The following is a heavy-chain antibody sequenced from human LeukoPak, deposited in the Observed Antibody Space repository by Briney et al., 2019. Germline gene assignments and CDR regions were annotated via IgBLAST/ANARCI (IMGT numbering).Heavy chain of an antibody. CDR2: ISDDGRHN. V-gene: IGHV3-30*03. Sequence: GGSLRLSCAASGFTLSSYSMNWVRQAPGKGLEWVAVISDDGRHNYYADSVKGRFTISRDNSKSTLYLQMNSLRDDDSAAYFCARVYLERLTAGYFDHWGQGTQVTVSP. CDR1: GFTLSSYS. CDR3: ARVYLERLTAGYFDH. J-gene: IGHJ4*02. D-gene: IGHD2-8*01.